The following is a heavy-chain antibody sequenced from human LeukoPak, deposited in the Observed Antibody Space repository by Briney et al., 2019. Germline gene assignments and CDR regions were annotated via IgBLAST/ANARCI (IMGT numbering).Heavy chain of an antibody. J-gene: IGHJ6*02. CDR3: AREVTTAIGTHSYYYYGMDV. CDR1: GYTFTSYY. D-gene: IGHD4-11*01. V-gene: IGHV1-46*01. Sequence: ASVKVSCKASGYTFTSYYMHWVRQAPGQGLEWMGIINPSGGSTSYAQKFQGRVTMTRDTSTSTVYMELSSLRSEDTAVYYCAREVTTAIGTHSYYYYGMDVWGQGTTVTVSS. CDR2: INPSGGST.